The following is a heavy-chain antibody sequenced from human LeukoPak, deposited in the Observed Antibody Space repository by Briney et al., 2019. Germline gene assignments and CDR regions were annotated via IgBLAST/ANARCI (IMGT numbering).Heavy chain of an antibody. D-gene: IGHD3-16*01. V-gene: IGHV1-69*13. CDR1: GDSISKFA. CDR2: IIPIFGTA. Sequence: ASVKVSCKASGDSISKFAVSWVRQAPGQGLQWMGGIIPIFGTADYAQKFQGRVTITADEATSTTYMELSSLKSEDTAIYYCTTRSCGAGACSSSFYYYYGLHFWGQGTRSPSR. CDR3: TTRSCGAGACSSSFYYYYGLHF. J-gene: IGHJ6*02.